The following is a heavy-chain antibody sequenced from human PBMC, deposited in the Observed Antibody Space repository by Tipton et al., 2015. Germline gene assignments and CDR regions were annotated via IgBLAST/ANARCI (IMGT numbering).Heavy chain of an antibody. Sequence: SLRLSCAASGFTFSSYGIHWVRQAPGKGLEWVAIMWYDGKNQYYTDSVKGRFTVSRDTSKDTLYLQMNSLRAEDTAVYYCARAPSMAVWGQGTTVTVSS. CDR1: GFTFSSYG. J-gene: IGHJ6*02. CDR2: MWYDGKNQ. CDR3: ARAPSMAV. V-gene: IGHV3-33*01.